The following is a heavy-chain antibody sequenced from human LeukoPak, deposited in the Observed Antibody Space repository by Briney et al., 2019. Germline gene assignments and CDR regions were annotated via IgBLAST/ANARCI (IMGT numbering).Heavy chain of an antibody. D-gene: IGHD5-12*01. CDR3: AKDLIRGYSGYAGDY. J-gene: IGHJ4*02. CDR1: GFTFSSYA. Sequence: PGGSLRLSCAASGFTFSSYAMSWVRQAPGKGLEWVSAISGSGGSTYYADSVKGRFTISRDNSKNTLHLQMNSLRAEDTAVYYCAKDLIRGYSGYAGDYWGQGTLVTVSS. V-gene: IGHV3-23*01. CDR2: ISGSGGST.